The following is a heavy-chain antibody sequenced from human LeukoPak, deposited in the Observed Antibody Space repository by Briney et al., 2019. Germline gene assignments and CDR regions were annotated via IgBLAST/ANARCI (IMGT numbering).Heavy chain of an antibody. V-gene: IGHV4-31*03. J-gene: IGHJ5*02. Sequence: SETLSLTCTVSGGSISSGGYYWSWIRQHPGKGLEWIGCIYYSGSTYYNPSLKSRVTISVDTSKNQFSLKLSSVTAADTAVYYCARDLSCSGGSCYSHWFDPWGQGTLVTVSS. CDR1: GGSISSGGYY. CDR3: ARDLSCSGGSCYSHWFDP. D-gene: IGHD2-15*01. CDR2: IYYSGST.